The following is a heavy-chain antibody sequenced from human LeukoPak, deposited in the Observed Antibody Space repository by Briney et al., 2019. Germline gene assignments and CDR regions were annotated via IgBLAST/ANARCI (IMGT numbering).Heavy chain of an antibody. CDR1: GGSFSGHY. D-gene: IGHD3-22*01. V-gene: IGHV4-59*11. CDR2: IYYLGAT. J-gene: IGHJ2*01. Sequence: SETLSLTCTVSGGSFSGHYWSWIRQPPGKGLEWIGNIYYLGATSYNPSLKSGVTISLDTPKNQFSLKLTPVTAADSAIYYCARNYYDDSGSFATYWYFDLWGRGTLVTVSS. CDR3: ARNYYDDSGSFATYWYFDL.